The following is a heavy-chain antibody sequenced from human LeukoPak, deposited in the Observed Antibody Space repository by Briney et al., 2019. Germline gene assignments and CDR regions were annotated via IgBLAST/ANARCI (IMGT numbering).Heavy chain of an antibody. D-gene: IGHD1-26*01. J-gene: IGHJ6*03. CDR2: IYYSGST. CDR1: GGSTSSSSYN. V-gene: IGHV4-39*07. Sequence: SETLSLTCTVSGGSTSSSSYNWGWIRQPPGKGLEWIASIYYSGSTYYNPSLKSRVTISVDTSKNQFSLKLSSVTAADTAVYYCARGGGVGYYYYYMDVWGKGTTVTISS. CDR3: ARGGGVGYYYYYMDV.